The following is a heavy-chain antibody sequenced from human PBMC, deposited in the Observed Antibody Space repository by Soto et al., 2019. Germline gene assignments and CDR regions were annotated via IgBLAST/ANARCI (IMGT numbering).Heavy chain of an antibody. D-gene: IGHD2-2*01. CDR3: AKSPNFYCSSYHCYKYYFDY. CDR1: GFSFNMYW. CDR2: ISYDGSDK. V-gene: IGHV3-30*18. J-gene: IGHJ4*02. Sequence: VQLVESGGGSVQPGESLRLSCVASGFSFNMYWMSWIRQAPGKGLEWVAVISYDGSDKYYSDSVRGRFTISRDNSMNTLYLQMNSLRTEDTAVYYCAKSPNFYCSSYHCYKYYFDYWGQGTLVTVSS.